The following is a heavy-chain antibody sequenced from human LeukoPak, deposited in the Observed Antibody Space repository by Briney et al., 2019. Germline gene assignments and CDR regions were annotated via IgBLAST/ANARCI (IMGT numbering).Heavy chain of an antibody. CDR3: ARRGYSYEIDY. Sequence: PGGSLRLSCAASGFIVSSNYMSWVRQAPGKGLEWVSSSSGSGSYIYYADSVKGRFTISRDNAKNSLYLQMNSLRAEDTAVYYCARRGYSYEIDYWGQGTLVTVSS. CDR2: SSGSGSYI. D-gene: IGHD5-18*01. V-gene: IGHV3-21*01. CDR1: GFIVSSNY. J-gene: IGHJ4*02.